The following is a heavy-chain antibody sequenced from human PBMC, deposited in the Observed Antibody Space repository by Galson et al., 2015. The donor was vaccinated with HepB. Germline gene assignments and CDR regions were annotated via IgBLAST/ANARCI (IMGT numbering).Heavy chain of an antibody. D-gene: IGHD6-13*01. J-gene: IGHJ4*02. CDR3: ARDLIPGIAAAGHFDY. CDR2: ISAYNGNT. CDR1: GYTFTSYG. Sequence: SVKVSCKASGYTFTSYGISWVRQAPGQGLEWMGWISAYNGNTNYAQKLQGRVTMTTDTSTSTAYMELRSLRSDDTAVYYCARDLIPGIAAAGHFDYWGQGTLVTVSS. V-gene: IGHV1-18*01.